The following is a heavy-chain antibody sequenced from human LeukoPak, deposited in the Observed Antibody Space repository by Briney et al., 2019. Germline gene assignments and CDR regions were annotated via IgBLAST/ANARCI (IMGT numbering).Heavy chain of an antibody. V-gene: IGHV3-30*01. CDR1: GFTFSSYA. D-gene: IGHD6-19*01. CDR2: ISYDGSNK. Sequence: GGSLRLSCAASGFTFSSYAMHWVRQAPGKGLEWVAVISYDGSNKYYADSVKGRFTISRDNSKNTLYLQMNSLRAEDTAVYYCARDYMLSSGWTRGYFDYWGQGTLVTVSS. J-gene: IGHJ4*02. CDR3: ARDYMLSSGWTRGYFDY.